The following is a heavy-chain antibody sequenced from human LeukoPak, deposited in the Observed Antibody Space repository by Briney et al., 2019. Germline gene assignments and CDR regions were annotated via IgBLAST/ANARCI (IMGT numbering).Heavy chain of an antibody. CDR2: IYSSGGT. CDR3: ASNEWSGYYFDY. J-gene: IGHJ4*02. D-gene: IGHD3-3*01. Sequence: KPSETLSLTCTVSGGSISSSSYYWGWIRQSPGQGLEWIGSIYSSGGTYYNPSLKSRVTISIDTSKNQSSLKMSSVTAADTALYYCASNEWSGYYFDYWGQGTLVTVSS. V-gene: IGHV4-39*01. CDR1: GGSISSSSYY.